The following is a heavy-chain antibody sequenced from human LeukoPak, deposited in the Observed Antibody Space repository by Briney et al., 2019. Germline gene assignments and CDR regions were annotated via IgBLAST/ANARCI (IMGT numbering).Heavy chain of an antibody. CDR3: ARLDWNDRGNWFDP. CDR2: INHSGST. V-gene: IGHV4-34*01. D-gene: IGHD1-1*01. CDR1: GGSFSGYY. Sequence: PSETLSLTCAVYGGSFSGYYWSWIRQPPGKGLEWIGEINHSGSTNYNTSLKSRVTISVDASKNEFSLKLSAVTAADTAVYYCARLDWNDRGNWFDPWGQGTLVTVSS. J-gene: IGHJ5*02.